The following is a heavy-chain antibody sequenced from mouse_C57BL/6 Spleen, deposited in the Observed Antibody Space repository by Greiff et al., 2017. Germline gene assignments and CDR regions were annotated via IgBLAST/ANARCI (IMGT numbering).Heavy chain of an antibody. J-gene: IGHJ2*01. CDR1: GYTFTSYW. V-gene: IGHV1-53*01. CDR3: ARRVSTVYFDD. CDR2: INPSNGGT. D-gene: IGHD1-1*01. Sequence: QVHVKQPGTELVKPGASVKLSCKASGYTFTSYWMHWVKQRPGQGLEWIGNINPSNGGTNYNEKFKSKATLTVDKSSSTAYMQLSSLTSEDSAVYYCARRVSTVYFDDWGQGTTLTVSS.